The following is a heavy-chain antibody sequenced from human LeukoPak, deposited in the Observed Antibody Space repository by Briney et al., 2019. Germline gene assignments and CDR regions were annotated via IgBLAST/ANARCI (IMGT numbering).Heavy chain of an antibody. CDR2: IYYSGST. CDR1: GGSISSYY. D-gene: IGHD3-10*01. Sequence: SETLSLTCTVSGGSISSYYWSWSRQPPGKGLEWIGYIYYSGSTNYNPSLKSRVTISVDTSKNQFSLKLSSVTAADTAVYYCARETTMVPGDYWGQGTLVTVSS. CDR3: ARETTMVPGDY. J-gene: IGHJ4*02. V-gene: IGHV4-59*01.